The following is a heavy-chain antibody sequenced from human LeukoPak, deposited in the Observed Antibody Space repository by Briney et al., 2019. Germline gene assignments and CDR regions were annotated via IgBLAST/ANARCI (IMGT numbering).Heavy chain of an antibody. J-gene: IGHJ4*02. V-gene: IGHV4-4*02. Sequence: KTSETLSLTCAVSGGSISSSNWWSWVRQPPGKGLEWIGEIYHSGSTNYNPSLKSRVTISVDKSKNQFSLKLSSVTAADTAVYYCASGLYSSTLGALAFDYWGQGTLVTVSS. CDR2: IYHSGST. CDR1: GGSISSSNW. CDR3: ASGLYSSTLGALAFDY. D-gene: IGHD6-13*01.